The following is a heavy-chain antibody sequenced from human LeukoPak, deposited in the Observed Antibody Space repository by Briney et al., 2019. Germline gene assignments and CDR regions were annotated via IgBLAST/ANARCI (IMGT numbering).Heavy chain of an antibody. CDR3: AREEMATIWSSNRNAFDI. J-gene: IGHJ3*02. CDR2: ISYDGSNK. Sequence: GRSLRLSCAASGFTFSSYAMHRVRQAPGKGLEWVAVISYDGSNKYYADSVKGRFTISRDNSKNTQYLQMNSLRAEDTAVYYCAREEMATIWSSNRNAFDIWGQGTMVTVSS. CDR1: GFTFSSYA. D-gene: IGHD5-24*01. V-gene: IGHV3-30-3*01.